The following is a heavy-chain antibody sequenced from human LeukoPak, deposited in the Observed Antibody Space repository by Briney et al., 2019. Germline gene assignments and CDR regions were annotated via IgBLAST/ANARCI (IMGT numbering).Heavy chain of an antibody. Sequence: PSETLSLTCTVSGGSISSYYWSWIRQPPGKGLERIGYIYYSGSTNYNPSLKSRVTISVDTSKNQFSLKLSSVTAADTAVYYCASCGGSCRYNWFDPWGQGTLVTVSS. J-gene: IGHJ5*02. D-gene: IGHD2-15*01. CDR1: GGSISSYY. CDR3: ASCGGSCRYNWFDP. CDR2: IYYSGST. V-gene: IGHV4-59*01.